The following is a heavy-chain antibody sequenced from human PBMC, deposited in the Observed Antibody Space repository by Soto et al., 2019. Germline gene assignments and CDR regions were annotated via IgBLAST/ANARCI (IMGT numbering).Heavy chain of an antibody. CDR2: INTGNGDT. Sequence: QVQLVQSGAEVKKPGASVTLSCKASGYTFANYGMHWVRQAPGQRLEWMAWINTGNGDTKYSQKLQGRVTVTRDTSASTVDMDLSRLRSEDTAIYFCAKGGSSGWYSDYWGQGTLVTVSS. D-gene: IGHD6-19*01. J-gene: IGHJ4*02. CDR1: GYTFANYG. CDR3: AKGGSSGWYSDY. V-gene: IGHV1-3*04.